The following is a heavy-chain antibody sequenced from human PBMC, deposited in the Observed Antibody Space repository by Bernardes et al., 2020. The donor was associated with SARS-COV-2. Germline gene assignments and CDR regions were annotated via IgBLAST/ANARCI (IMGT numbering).Heavy chain of an antibody. V-gene: IGHV1-2*02. CDR2: INHNSGGT. J-gene: IGHJ3*02. CDR3: ARTYYCGSGSYFAAFDI. Sequence: ASVKVSCKASEYTFSDYYIHWVRQAPGQGLEWMGRINHNSGGTNYAQKFQGRVTMTRDTSISTAYMELSRLRSDDTAVYYCARTYYCGSGSYFAAFDIWGQGTLVTVSS. D-gene: IGHD3-10*01. CDR1: EYTFSDYY.